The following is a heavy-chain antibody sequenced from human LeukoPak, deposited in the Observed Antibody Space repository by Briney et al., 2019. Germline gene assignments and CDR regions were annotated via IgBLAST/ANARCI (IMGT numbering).Heavy chain of an antibody. CDR1: GLSLRLHF. Sequence: PSETLSLLCSLCGLSLRLHFWQWPRQTPGKGLEWIGHINYSGSTNYNPSLKSRVTISLDTSKNQFSLNLSSVTAADTAVYHCARGSGIYGSGSYSADWGQGTLVTVSS. J-gene: IGHJ4*02. CDR3: ARGSGIYGSGSYSAD. CDR2: INYSGST. D-gene: IGHD3-10*01. V-gene: IGHV4-59*11.